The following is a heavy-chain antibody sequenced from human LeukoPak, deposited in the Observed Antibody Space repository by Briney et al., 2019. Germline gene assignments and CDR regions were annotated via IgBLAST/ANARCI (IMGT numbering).Heavy chain of an antibody. CDR2: INPNSGGT. V-gene: IGHV1-2*02. D-gene: IGHD2-15*01. CDR3: ARIDCSGGSCRDAFDI. Sequence: ASVKVSCKASGYTFTGYYMHWVRQAPGQGREWMGWINPNSGGTNYAQKFQGRVTMTRDTSISTAYMELSRLRSDDTAVYYCARIDCSGGSCRDAFDIWGQGTMVTVSS. J-gene: IGHJ3*02. CDR1: GYTFTGYY.